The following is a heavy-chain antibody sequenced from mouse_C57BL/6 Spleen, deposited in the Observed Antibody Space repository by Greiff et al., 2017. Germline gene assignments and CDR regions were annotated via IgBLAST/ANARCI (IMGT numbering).Heavy chain of an antibody. CDR2: IYPGSGNT. V-gene: IGHV1-76*01. J-gene: IGHJ3*01. CDR3: ARGGYSGSFAY. D-gene: IGHD1-1*02. CDR1: GYTFTDYY. Sequence: QVQLQQSGAELVRPGASVKLSCKASGYTFTDYYINWVKQRPGQGLEWIARIYPGSGNTYYNEKFKGKATLTAEKSSSTAYMQLSSLTSEDSAVYYCARGGYSGSFAYWGQGTLVTVSA.